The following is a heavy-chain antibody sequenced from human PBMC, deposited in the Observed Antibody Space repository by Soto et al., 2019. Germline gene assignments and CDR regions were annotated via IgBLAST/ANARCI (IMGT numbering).Heavy chain of an antibody. D-gene: IGHD1-26*01. CDR1: GFTFSDHY. Sequence: GGSLRLSCAASGFTFSDHYMDWVRQAPGKGLEWVGRTRNKANSYTTEYAASVKGRFTISRDDSKNSLYLQMNSLKTEDTAVYYCAREGSPGGSYYAFDIWGQGTMVTVSS. J-gene: IGHJ3*02. V-gene: IGHV3-72*01. CDR3: AREGSPGGSYYAFDI. CDR2: TRNKANSYTT.